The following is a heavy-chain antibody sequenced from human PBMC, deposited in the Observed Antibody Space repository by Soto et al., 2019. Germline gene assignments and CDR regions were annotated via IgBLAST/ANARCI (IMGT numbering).Heavy chain of an antibody. Sequence: ASVKVSCKASGGTFSSYAISWVRQAPGQGLEWMGGIIPIFGTANYAQKFQGRVTITADESTSTAYMELSSLRSEDTAVYYCASPSHAYCSSTSCSLARFDPWGQGTLVTVSS. J-gene: IGHJ5*02. CDR3: ASPSHAYCSSTSCSLARFDP. CDR2: IIPIFGTA. D-gene: IGHD2-2*01. CDR1: GGTFSSYA. V-gene: IGHV1-69*13.